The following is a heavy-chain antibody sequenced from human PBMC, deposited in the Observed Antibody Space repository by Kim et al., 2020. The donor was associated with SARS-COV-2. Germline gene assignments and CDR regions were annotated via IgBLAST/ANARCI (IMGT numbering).Heavy chain of an antibody. CDR2: ISSSGSTI. D-gene: IGHD3-3*01. V-gene: IGHV3-48*03. CDR1: GFTFSSYE. CDR3: AGFGPRFLEWLIPYGMAV. Sequence: GGSLRLSCAASGFTFSSYEMNWVRQAPGKGLEWVSYISSSGSTIYYADSVKGRLPIPRNNPKNSRYLQMTSLGAKDTAVYSFAGFGPRFLEWLIPYGMAV. J-gene: IGHJ6*01.